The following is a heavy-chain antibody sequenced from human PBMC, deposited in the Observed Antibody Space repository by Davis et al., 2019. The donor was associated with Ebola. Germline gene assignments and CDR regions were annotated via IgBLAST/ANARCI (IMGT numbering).Heavy chain of an antibody. CDR2: INQSGST. J-gene: IGHJ3*02. Sequence: PSETLSLTCAVYGGSFSGYYWIWIRQPSGKGLEWIGEINQSGSTNCNPSLKSRATLSLDTSKKQSSLKLRSVTAADTAVYYCARAPNWKTDAFDIWGQGTVVTVSA. D-gene: IGHD1-1*01. CDR3: ARAPNWKTDAFDI. V-gene: IGHV4-34*01. CDR1: GGSFSGYY.